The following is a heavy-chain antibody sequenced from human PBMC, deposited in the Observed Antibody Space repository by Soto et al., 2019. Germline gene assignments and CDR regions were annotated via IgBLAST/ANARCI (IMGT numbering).Heavy chain of an antibody. CDR2: INHSGST. CDR1: GGSFSGYY. CDR3: ARGGVTNLYYYYGMDV. Sequence: SETLSLTCAVYGGSFSGYYWSWIRQPPGKGLEWIGEINHSGSTNYNPSLKSRVTISVDTSKNQFSLKLSSVTAADTAVYYCARGGVTNLYYYYGMDVWGQGTTVTVSS. D-gene: IGHD4-17*01. J-gene: IGHJ6*02. V-gene: IGHV4-34*01.